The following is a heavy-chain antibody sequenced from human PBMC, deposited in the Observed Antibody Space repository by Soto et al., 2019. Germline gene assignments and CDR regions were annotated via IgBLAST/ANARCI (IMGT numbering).Heavy chain of an antibody. D-gene: IGHD3-10*01. CDR3: ARLAPFRWFGGLTSRAYYWNC. CDR1: GYSFSTYW. J-gene: IGHJ4*02. CDR2: NYPRDPDA. Sequence: PGESLKISCTGSGYSFSTYWIAWVRLMLGKGLECMGINYPRDPDATYSPTSEGKVTITAHTSSQTAYLEWSSRKASDTDIYSRARLAPFRWFGGLTSRAYYWNCWRPGTLVTVAS. V-gene: IGHV5-51*01.